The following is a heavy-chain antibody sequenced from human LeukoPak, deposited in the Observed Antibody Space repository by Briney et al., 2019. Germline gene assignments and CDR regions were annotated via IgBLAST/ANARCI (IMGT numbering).Heavy chain of an antibody. Sequence: GASVKVSCKASGYTFTSYDIKWVRQATGQGLEWMGWMNPNSGNTGYAQKFQGRVTMTRNTSISTAYMELSSLRSEDTAVYYCARGRVRRDGYNFGYWGQGTLVTVSS. D-gene: IGHD5-24*01. J-gene: IGHJ4*02. V-gene: IGHV1-8*01. CDR1: GYTFTSYD. CDR2: MNPNSGNT. CDR3: ARGRVRRDGYNFGY.